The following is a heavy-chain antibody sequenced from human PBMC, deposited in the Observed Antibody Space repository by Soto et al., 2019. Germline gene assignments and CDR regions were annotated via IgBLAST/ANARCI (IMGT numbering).Heavy chain of an antibody. CDR2: ISGSGGST. CDR3: AKGLGYCSSTSCYIAFDI. V-gene: IGHV3-23*01. D-gene: IGHD2-2*02. CDR1: GFTFSSYA. Sequence: GGSLRLSCAASGFTFSSYAMSWVRQAPGKGLEWVSAISGSGGSTYYADSVKGRFTISRDNSKNTLYLQMNSLRAEDTAVYYCAKGLGYCSSTSCYIAFDIWGQGTMVTVSS. J-gene: IGHJ3*02.